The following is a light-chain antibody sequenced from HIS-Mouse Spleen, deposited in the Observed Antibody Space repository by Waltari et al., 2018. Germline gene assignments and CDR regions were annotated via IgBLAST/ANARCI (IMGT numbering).Light chain of an antibody. Sequence: QSALTQPPSASGSPGQSVTIPCPGTSSDVGGYNYVSWYQQHPGQAPKLRFYEVSKRPSGVPDRFSGSRSGNTASLTVAGLQAEDEADYYCSSYAGSNNYVFGTGTKVTVL. CDR3: SSYAGSNNYV. V-gene: IGLV2-8*01. CDR1: SSDVGGYNY. CDR2: EVS. J-gene: IGLJ1*01.